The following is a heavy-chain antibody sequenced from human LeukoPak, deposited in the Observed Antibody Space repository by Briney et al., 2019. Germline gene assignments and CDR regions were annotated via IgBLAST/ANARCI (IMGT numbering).Heavy chain of an antibody. CDR1: GGSISSSSYY. D-gene: IGHD1-14*01. CDR2: INDSGTS. V-gene: IGHV4-61*05. J-gene: IGHJ3*01. CDR3: AKDLYRYNFASGRRGHGSAYDV. Sequence: SETLSLTCTVSGGSISSSSYYWGWIRQPPGAGLEWIGEINDSGTSNYNSSLKSRVSLSVDKSKNQISLKMTSLTAADTAMYYCAKDLYRYNFASGRRGHGSAYDVWGQGKMVAVSS.